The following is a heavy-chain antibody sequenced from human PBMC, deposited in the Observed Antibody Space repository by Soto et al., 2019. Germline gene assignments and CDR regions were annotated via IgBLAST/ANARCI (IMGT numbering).Heavy chain of an antibody. J-gene: IGHJ4*02. D-gene: IGHD3-16*02. Sequence: EVQLLESGGGLVQPGGSLRLSCAASGFTFSSYAMSWVRQAPGKGLEWVSAISGSGGSTYYADSVKGRFTISRDNSKNTLDLQMNSLRAEDTAVYYCAKHQIWGSYRLDGLDYWGQGTLVTVSS. CDR2: ISGSGGST. CDR3: AKHQIWGSYRLDGLDY. CDR1: GFTFSSYA. V-gene: IGHV3-23*01.